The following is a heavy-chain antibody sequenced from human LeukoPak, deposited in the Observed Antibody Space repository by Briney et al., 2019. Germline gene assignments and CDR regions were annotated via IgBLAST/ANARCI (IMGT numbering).Heavy chain of an antibody. CDR1: GGSISSYY. D-gene: IGHD1-26*01. CDR3: ARTRSPGWELIYNWFDP. CDR2: IYYSGST. Sequence: PSETLSLTCTVSGGSISSYYWRWIRQPPGKGLEWIGYIYYSGSTNYNPSLKSRVTISVDTSKNQFSLKLSSVTAADTAVYYCARTRSPGWELIYNWFDPWGQGTLVTVSS. J-gene: IGHJ5*02. V-gene: IGHV4-59*08.